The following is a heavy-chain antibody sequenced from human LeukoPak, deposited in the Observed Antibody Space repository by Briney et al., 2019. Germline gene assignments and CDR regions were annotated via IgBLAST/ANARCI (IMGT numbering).Heavy chain of an antibody. Sequence: PSETLSLTCTVSGGSISSSSYYWGWIRQPPGKGLEWIGYIYHSGSTYYNPSLKSRVTISVDRSKNQFSLKLSSVTAADTAVYYCARGMRGNWFDPWGQGTLVTVSS. CDR2: IYHSGST. V-gene: IGHV4-30-2*01. J-gene: IGHJ5*02. D-gene: IGHD1-14*01. CDR3: ARGMRGNWFDP. CDR1: GGSISSSSYY.